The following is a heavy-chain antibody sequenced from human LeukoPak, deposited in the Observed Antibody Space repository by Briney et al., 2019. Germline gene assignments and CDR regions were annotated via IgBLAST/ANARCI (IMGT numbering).Heavy chain of an antibody. J-gene: IGHJ6*02. CDR3: ATAPPDYYGMDV. V-gene: IGHV1-24*01. Sequence: ASVKVSCKVSGYTLTELSMHWVRQAPGKGLEWMGGFDPEDGETIYAQKFQGRVTMTEDTSTDTAYMELSSLGSEDTAVYYCATAPPDYYGMDVWGQGTTVTVSS. CDR2: FDPEDGET. CDR1: GYTLTELS.